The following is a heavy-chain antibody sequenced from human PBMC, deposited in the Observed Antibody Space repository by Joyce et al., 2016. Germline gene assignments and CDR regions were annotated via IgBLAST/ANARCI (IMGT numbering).Heavy chain of an antibody. CDR1: GYTFTGHY. D-gene: IGHD3-10*01. CDR3: ARHGSGMNGGGDY. J-gene: IGHJ4*02. CDR2: INANSGGT. V-gene: IGHV1-2*02. Sequence: QVQLVQSGAEVKKPGASVTVSCKASGYTFTGHYMQWVRQAPGQGLEWMGWINANSGGTNYAQKFQGRVTMTRDTSISTGYMELSRLRSDDTAVYYCARHGSGMNGGGDYWGQGTLVTVSS.